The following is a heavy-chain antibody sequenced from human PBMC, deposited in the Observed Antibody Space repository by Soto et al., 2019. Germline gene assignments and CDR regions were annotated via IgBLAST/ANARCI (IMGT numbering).Heavy chain of an antibody. D-gene: IGHD2-8*01. CDR1: GYSFTDYH. J-gene: IGHJ6*02. CDR3: ARGDSTDCSNGVCFFFYIHDMDV. CDR2: INPKSGGT. Sequence: ASVKVSCKASGYSFTDYHIHWVRQAPGQGLEWLGRINPKSGGTSTAQKFQGWVTMTTDTSISTASMELTRLTSDDTAIYYCARGDSTDCSNGVCFFFYIHDMDVWGQGTTVTVSS. V-gene: IGHV1-2*04.